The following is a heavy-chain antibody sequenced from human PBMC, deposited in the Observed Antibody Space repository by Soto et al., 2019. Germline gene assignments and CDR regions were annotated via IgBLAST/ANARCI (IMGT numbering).Heavy chain of an antibody. CDR2: ISYDGSNK. Sequence: QVQLVESGGGVVQPGRSLRLSCAASGFTFSSYAMHWVRQAPGKGLEWVAVISYDGSNKYSADSVKGRFTISRDNSKNTLYRQMNSLRAEDTAVYYCARESITIFGVVPNFDYWGQGTLVTVSS. J-gene: IGHJ4*02. CDR3: ARESITIFGVVPNFDY. V-gene: IGHV3-30-3*01. CDR1: GFTFSSYA. D-gene: IGHD3-3*01.